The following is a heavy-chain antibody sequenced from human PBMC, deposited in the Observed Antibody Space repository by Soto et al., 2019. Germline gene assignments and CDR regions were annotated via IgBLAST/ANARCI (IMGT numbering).Heavy chain of an antibody. CDR3: AKDRMGATGGFGY. Sequence: GGSLRLSCAASGFTFSSYAMSWVRQAPGKGLEWVSAISGSGGSTYYADSVKGRFTISRDNSKNTRYLQMNSLRAEDTAVYYCAKDRMGATGGFGYWGQGTLVTVSS. V-gene: IGHV3-23*01. J-gene: IGHJ4*02. CDR2: ISGSGGST. CDR1: GFTFSSYA. D-gene: IGHD1-26*01.